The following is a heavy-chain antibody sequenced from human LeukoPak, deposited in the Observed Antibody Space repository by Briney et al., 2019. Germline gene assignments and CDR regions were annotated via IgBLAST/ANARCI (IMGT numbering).Heavy chain of an antibody. CDR2: IKEDGSEK. J-gene: IGHJ6*03. Sequence: PGGSLRLSCAASEFTLRNYWMSWVRQAPGKGLEWVATIKEDGSEKYYVDSVKGRFTISRENAKNSLYLQMNSLRAEDTAVYYCAKRSGTSCYPGCAYYMDVWGKGTTVTISS. CDR1: EFTLRNYW. D-gene: IGHD2-2*01. CDR3: AKRSGTSCYPGCAYYMDV. V-gene: IGHV3-7*01.